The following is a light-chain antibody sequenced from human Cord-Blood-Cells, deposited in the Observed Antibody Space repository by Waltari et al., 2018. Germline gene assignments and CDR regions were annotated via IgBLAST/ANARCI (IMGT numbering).Light chain of an antibody. CDR2: DVS. V-gene: IGLV2-11*01. J-gene: IGLJ1*01. CDR3: CSYAGSYPYV. CDR1: SSDVGGSNY. Sequence: QSALTQPRPVSGSPGQSVTISCTGTSSDVGGSNYVSWYQQHPGKAPKLMIYDVSKRPSGVPDRFSGSKSGNTASLTISGLQAEDEADYYCCSYAGSYPYVFGTGTKVTVL.